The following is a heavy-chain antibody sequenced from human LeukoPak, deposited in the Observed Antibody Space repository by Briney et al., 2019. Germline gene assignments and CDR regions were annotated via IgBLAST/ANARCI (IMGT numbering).Heavy chain of an antibody. V-gene: IGHV3-15*01. Sequence: PGGSLRLSCAASGFTFSSYWMSWVRQAPGKGLECVGRVKSNTDGGTTEYAASVKGRFTISRVDSKNTLYLQMNSLRIEGTALYYWVLYFYRSGNYRRYGYWGQGTLVTVSS. CDR1: GFTFSSYW. CDR2: VKSNTDGGTT. CDR3: VLYFYRSGNYRRYGY. D-gene: IGHD3-22*01. J-gene: IGHJ4*02.